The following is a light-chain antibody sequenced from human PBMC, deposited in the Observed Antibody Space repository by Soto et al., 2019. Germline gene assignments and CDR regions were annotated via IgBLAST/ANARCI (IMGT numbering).Light chain of an antibody. J-gene: IGKJ5*01. Sequence: EIVLTQSPGTLSLSPGERATLSCRASQSVSSSYLAWYQQNPGQAPRLLIYGASSRATGIPDRFSGSGSGTDIIITISRLEPEDFAVYYCQQYGTSPRITFGQGTRLEIK. V-gene: IGKV3-20*01. CDR3: QQYGTSPRIT. CDR2: GAS. CDR1: QSVSSSY.